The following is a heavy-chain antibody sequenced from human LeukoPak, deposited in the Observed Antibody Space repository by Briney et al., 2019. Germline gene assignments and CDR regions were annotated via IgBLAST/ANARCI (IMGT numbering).Heavy chain of an antibody. V-gene: IGHV3-23*01. CDR1: GFTFRSYA. Sequence: QSGGSLRLSCAASGFTFRSYAMNWVRQAPGKGLEWVSGISGSGGSTYYADSVKGRFTISRDNSKNTLYLQMNSLRAEDTAVYYCARDKVGMDVWGQGTTVTVSS. CDR3: ARDKVGMDV. J-gene: IGHJ6*02. CDR2: ISGSGGST.